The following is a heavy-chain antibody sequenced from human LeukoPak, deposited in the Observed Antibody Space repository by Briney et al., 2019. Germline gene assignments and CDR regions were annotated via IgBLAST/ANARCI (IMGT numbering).Heavy chain of an antibody. D-gene: IGHD5-18*01. CDR3: AKDRIQLRLGGAFDI. V-gene: IGHV3-23*01. J-gene: IGHJ3*02. CDR2: ISGSGGTT. Sequence: GGSLRLTCEASGFTFSSYAMSWVRQAPGKGLEWVSGISGSGGTTYYADSVKGRFTISRDNSKNTLYLQMNSLRAEDTAVHYCAKDRIQLRLGGAFDIWGQGTMVTVSS. CDR1: GFTFSSYA.